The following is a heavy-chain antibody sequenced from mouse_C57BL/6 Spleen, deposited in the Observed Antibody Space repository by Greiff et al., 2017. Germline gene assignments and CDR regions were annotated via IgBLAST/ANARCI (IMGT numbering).Heavy chain of an antibody. CDR1: GFTFSDYG. CDR3: ARPYYGDWYFDV. Sequence: DVHLVESGGGLVKPGGSLKLSCAASGFTFSDYGMHWVRQAPEKGLEWVAYISSGSSTIYYADTVKGRFTISRDNAKNTLFLQMTSLRSEDTAMYYCARPYYGDWYFDVWGTGTTVTVSS. D-gene: IGHD1-1*01. V-gene: IGHV5-17*01. J-gene: IGHJ1*03. CDR2: ISSGSSTI.